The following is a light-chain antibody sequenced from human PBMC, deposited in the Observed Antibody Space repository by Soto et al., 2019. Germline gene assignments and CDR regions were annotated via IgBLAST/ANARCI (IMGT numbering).Light chain of an antibody. Sequence: QSVLTQPASVSGSPGQSITISCTATSSDVGGYNYVSWYQQHPGKAPKLMIYEVSKRPSGVPDRFSGSKSGNTASLTVSGLQAEEEADNYCSSYGGSDNLVFGGGTKVTVL. CDR1: SSDVGGYNY. CDR3: SSYGGSDNLV. V-gene: IGLV2-8*01. J-gene: IGLJ2*01. CDR2: EVS.